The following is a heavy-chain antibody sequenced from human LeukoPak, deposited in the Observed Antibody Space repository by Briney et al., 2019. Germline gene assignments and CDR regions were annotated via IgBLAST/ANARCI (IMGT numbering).Heavy chain of an antibody. Sequence: PGGSLRLSCAASGFIFNSYAMHWVRQAPGRGLEYVSAISSNGGSTYYANSVKGRFTISRDNSKNTLYLQMGGLRAEDMAVYYCTRGPGYDYVWGSYRADYWGQGTLVTVSS. J-gene: IGHJ4*02. CDR3: TRGPGYDYVWGSYRADY. CDR2: ISSNGGST. D-gene: IGHD3-16*02. V-gene: IGHV3-64*01. CDR1: GFIFNSYA.